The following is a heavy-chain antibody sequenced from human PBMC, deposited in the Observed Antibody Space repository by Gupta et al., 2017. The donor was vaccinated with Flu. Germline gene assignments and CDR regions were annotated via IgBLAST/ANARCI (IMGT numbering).Heavy chain of an antibody. CDR2: MNPNSGNT. CDR1: GSTFTSYD. CDR3: ARGYQDEFWSGYYTGWFDP. V-gene: IGHV1-8*01. Sequence: QVQLVQSGAEVKKPGASVKVPCTASGSTFTSYDIKWVRQATGQGLEWMGWMNPNSGNTGYAQKFQGRVTMTRNTSISTAYMELSSLRSEDTAVYYCARGYQDEFWSGYYTGWFDPWGQGTLVTVSS. J-gene: IGHJ5*02. D-gene: IGHD3-3*01.